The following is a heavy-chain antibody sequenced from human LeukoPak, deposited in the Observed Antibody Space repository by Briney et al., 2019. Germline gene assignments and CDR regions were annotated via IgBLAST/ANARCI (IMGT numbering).Heavy chain of an antibody. CDR1: GFTFSSFW. Sequence: GGSLRLSCAASGFTFSSFWMHWVRQAPGKGLVWVSRINSDGSSTSYADSVKGRFTISRDNAKNTLYLQMNSLRADDTAVYYCARRAGNSSAYDYWGQGTLVTVSS. J-gene: IGHJ4*02. CDR2: INSDGSST. D-gene: IGHD3-22*01. V-gene: IGHV3-74*01. CDR3: ARRAGNSSAYDY.